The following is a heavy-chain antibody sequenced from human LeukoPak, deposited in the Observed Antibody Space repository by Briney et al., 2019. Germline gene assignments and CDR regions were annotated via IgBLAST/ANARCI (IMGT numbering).Heavy chain of an antibody. CDR3: ARDPTFYGSSWYDY. CDR2: ISSSGSNS. V-gene: IGHV3-48*01. J-gene: IGHJ4*02. Sequence: GGSLRLSCAASGFTFSIYGISWVRQAPGKGLEWVSYISSSGSNSYHADSVKGRFSISRDNSKNSLYLQMNSLRAEDTAMYFCARDPTFYGSSWYDYWGQGTLVTVSS. CDR1: GFTFSIYG. D-gene: IGHD6-13*01.